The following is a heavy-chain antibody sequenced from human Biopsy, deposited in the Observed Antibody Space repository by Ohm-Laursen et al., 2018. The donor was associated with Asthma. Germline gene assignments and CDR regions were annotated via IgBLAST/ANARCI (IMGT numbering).Heavy chain of an antibody. CDR2: IYYSGST. J-gene: IGHJ5*02. Sequence: GTLSLTWTVSGGSISSSRYYWGWIRQPPGKGLEWIGSIYYSGSTYYNPSLKSRVTISVDTSKNQFSLKLSSVTAADTAVYYYARFTASITIFGVVNNWFDPWGQGTLVTVSS. D-gene: IGHD3-3*01. V-gene: IGHV4-39*01. CDR3: ARFTASITIFGVVNNWFDP. CDR1: GGSISSSRYY.